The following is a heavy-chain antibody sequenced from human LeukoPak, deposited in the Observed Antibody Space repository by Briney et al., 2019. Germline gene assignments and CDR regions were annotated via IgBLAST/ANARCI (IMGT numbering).Heavy chain of an antibody. Sequence: PSETLSLTCTVSGGSISSYYWSWIRQPPGKGLEWIGYIYYSGSTNYNPSLKSRVTISVDTSKNQFSLKLSSVTAADTGVYYCARSMSLYYYDSSGSVSWFDPWGQGTLVTVSS. CDR1: GGSISSYY. V-gene: IGHV4-59*01. D-gene: IGHD3-22*01. J-gene: IGHJ5*02. CDR2: IYYSGST. CDR3: ARSMSLYYYDSSGSVSWFDP.